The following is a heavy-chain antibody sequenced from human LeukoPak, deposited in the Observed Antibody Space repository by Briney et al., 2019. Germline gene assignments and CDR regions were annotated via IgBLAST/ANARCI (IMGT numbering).Heavy chain of an antibody. J-gene: IGHJ4*02. V-gene: IGHV3-73*01. D-gene: IGHD3-10*01. Sequence: GRSLRLSCAASGFTFRSYGMHWVRQASGKGLEWVGRIRSTANGYATAYAASVKGRFTISRDDSKNTAYLQMDSLKTEDTAVYYCTGSYYGSGSYADFDYWGQGTLVTVSS. CDR1: GFTFRSYG. CDR3: TGSYYGSGSYADFDY. CDR2: IRSTANGYAT.